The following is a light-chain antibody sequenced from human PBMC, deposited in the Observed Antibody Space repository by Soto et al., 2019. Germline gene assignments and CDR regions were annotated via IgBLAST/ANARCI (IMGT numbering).Light chain of an antibody. J-gene: IGKJ2*01. CDR3: QQANSFPYT. CDR1: QGVSSW. V-gene: IGKV1-12*01. CDR2: SAS. Sequence: DIQMTQSPSSVSASVGDRVTIACRASQGVSSWLAWYQQKPGKAPKLLVYSASSLQSGVPSRFTVSGSGTYFTLTISSLQPEDFATYFCQQANSFPYTFGQGTKLEIK.